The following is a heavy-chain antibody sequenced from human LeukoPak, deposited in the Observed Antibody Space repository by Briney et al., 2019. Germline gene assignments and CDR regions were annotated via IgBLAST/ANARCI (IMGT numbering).Heavy chain of an antibody. D-gene: IGHD4-17*01. V-gene: IGHV3-66*01. CDR2: IYSGGGT. J-gene: IGHJ4*02. CDR3: ARGFRSVTTWGYFDY. CDR1: GFTVSTNY. Sequence: PGGSLRLSCAASGFTVSTNYMSWVRQAPGKGLEWVSLIYSGGGTYYADSVKGRFTISRVNSRNTLSLQMNSLRVDDTAVYYCARGFRSVTTWGYFDYWGQGALVTVSS.